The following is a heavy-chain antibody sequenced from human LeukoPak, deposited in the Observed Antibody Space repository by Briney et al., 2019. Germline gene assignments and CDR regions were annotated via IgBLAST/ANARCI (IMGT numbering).Heavy chain of an antibody. CDR3: ARDNGSYGSGNPFDY. Sequence: PSETLSLTCTVSGGSISSGGYCWSWLRQHPGKGLEWIGYIYYSGSTYYNPSLKSRVTISVDTSKNQFSLKLSSVTAADTAVYYCARDNGSYGSGNPFDYWGQGTLVTVSS. CDR2: IYYSGST. J-gene: IGHJ4*02. D-gene: IGHD3-10*01. CDR1: GGSISSGGYC. V-gene: IGHV4-31*03.